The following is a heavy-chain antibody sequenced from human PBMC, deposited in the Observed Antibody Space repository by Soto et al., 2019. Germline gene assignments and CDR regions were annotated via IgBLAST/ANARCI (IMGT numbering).Heavy chain of an antibody. CDR3: ARSEKGMATILDY. V-gene: IGHV4-59*01. CDR2: IYSSGST. CDR1: GGSISGYF. J-gene: IGHJ4*02. D-gene: IGHD5-12*01. Sequence: SETLCLTCTVSGGSISGYFWNWIRQPPGKGLEWIGYIYSSGSTNYNPSLKSRVTISVDTSKNKFSLNLSSVTAADTAVYYCARSEKGMATILDYWGQGILVTVSS.